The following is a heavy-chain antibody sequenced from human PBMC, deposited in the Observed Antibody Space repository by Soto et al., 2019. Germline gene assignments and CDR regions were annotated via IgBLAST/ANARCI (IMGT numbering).Heavy chain of an antibody. V-gene: IGHV1-69*13. CDR3: ARSPEQLAPIRYLQH. D-gene: IGHD6-6*01. CDR1: GGTFSSYG. J-gene: IGHJ1*01. CDR2: IIPIFGTA. Sequence: SVKVSCKASGGTFSSYGISWVRQAPGHGLEWMGGIIPIFGTANYARKFQGRVTITAHEPTSTAYMELSSLRSEDTAVYYCARSPEQLAPIRYLQHWGQGTLVTVSS.